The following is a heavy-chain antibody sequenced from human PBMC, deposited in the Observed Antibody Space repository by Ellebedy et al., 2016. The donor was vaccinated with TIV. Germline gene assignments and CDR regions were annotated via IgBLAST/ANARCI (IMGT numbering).Heavy chain of an antibody. CDR3: ARESNLFFDY. CDR2: ISSGGSTI. J-gene: IGHJ4*02. V-gene: IGHV3-11*01. CDR1: GFTFSDYY. Sequence: GESLKISCAASGFTFSDYYMSWIRQAPGKGLEWVSYISSGGSTIYYADSVKGRFTISRDNAKNSLYLQMNSLRAEDTAVYYCARESNLFFDYWGQGTLVTVSS. D-gene: IGHD4/OR15-4a*01.